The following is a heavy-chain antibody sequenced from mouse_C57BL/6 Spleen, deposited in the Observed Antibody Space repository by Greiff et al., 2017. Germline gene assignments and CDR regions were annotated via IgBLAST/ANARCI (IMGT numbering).Heavy chain of an antibody. CDR1: GFTFRDYY. V-gene: IGHV5-16*01. J-gene: IGHJ4*01. CDR2: INYDGSST. CDR3: ARDLEGYSMDY. Sequence: EVKLMESEGGLVQPGSSMKLSCTASGFTFRDYYMAWVRQVPEKGLEWVATINYDGSSTYYLDSLKSRFIISRDNAKNILYLQMSSLKSDDTATYYCARDLEGYSMDYWGQGTSVTVSS.